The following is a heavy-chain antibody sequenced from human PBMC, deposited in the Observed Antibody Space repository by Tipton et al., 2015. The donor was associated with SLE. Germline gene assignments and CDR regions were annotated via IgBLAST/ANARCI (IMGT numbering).Heavy chain of an antibody. CDR1: GFTVSSNY. J-gene: IGHJ3*02. D-gene: IGHD3-22*01. CDR2: IYSGGST. Sequence: GSLRLSCAASGFTVSSNYMSWVRQAPGKGLEWVSVIYSGGSTYYADSVKGRFTISRDNSKNTLYLQMNSLRAEDTAVCYCARMKTMRSPGAFDIWGQGTMVTVSS. V-gene: IGHV3-66*01. CDR3: ARMKTMRSPGAFDI.